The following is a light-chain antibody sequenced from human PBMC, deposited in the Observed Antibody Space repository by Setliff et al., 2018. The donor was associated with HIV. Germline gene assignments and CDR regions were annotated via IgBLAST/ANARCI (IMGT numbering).Light chain of an antibody. V-gene: IGLV2-14*01. CDR3: SSYTKTNSWV. J-gene: IGLJ3*02. CDR2: EVT. Sequence: QSVLAQPASVSGSPGESITIFCIGSSSDIGGYEYVSWYQLHPGRAPKLLIYEVTNRPSGMSIRFSGSKSGNTASLTISGLQGEDEGDYYCSSYTKTNSWVFGGGTKVTVL. CDR1: SSDIGGYEY.